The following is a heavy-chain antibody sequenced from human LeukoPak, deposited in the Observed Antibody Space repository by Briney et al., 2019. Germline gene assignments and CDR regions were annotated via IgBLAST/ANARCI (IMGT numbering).Heavy chain of an antibody. Sequence: SETLSLTSTVSGGSISSSSYYWGWTRQPPGKWLEWIGSIYYSGSTYYNPSRKSRVTISVDTSKTTFSMKLSSVTAADTAVYYCAKGYCRGNSCYDDRGAFDYWGQGTLVTVSS. CDR2: IYYSGST. D-gene: IGHD2-2*01. V-gene: IGHV4-39*07. CDR3: AKGYCRGNSCYDDRGAFDY. CDR1: GGSISSSSYY. J-gene: IGHJ4*02.